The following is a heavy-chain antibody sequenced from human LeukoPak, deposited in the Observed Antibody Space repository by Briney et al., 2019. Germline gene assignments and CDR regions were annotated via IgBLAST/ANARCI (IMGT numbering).Heavy chain of an antibody. Sequence: GRSLRLSCAASGFTFSSYGMHWVRQAPGKGLEWVAVISYDGSSTFFADSVKGRFTISRDNSKYTLYLQMNSLRAEDTAVYYCARRRSTSCYSFDYWGQGTLVTVSS. CDR1: GFTFSSYG. V-gene: IGHV3-30*03. D-gene: IGHD2-2*02. J-gene: IGHJ4*02. CDR2: ISYDGSST. CDR3: ARRRSTSCYSFDY.